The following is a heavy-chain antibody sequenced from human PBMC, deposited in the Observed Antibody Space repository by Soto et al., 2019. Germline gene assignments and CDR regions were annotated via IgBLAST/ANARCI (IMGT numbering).Heavy chain of an antibody. CDR2: INHSGST. J-gene: IGHJ5*02. CDR1: GGSFSGYY. V-gene: IGHV4-34*01. Sequence: QVQLQQWGAGLLKPSETLSLTCAVYGGSFSGYYWSWIRQPPGKGLEGIGEINHSGSTNYNPSLKSRVTISVDTSKNQFSLKLSSVTAADTAVYYCARGSEQPKRVGWFDPWGQGTLVTVSS. D-gene: IGHD6-13*01. CDR3: ARGSEQPKRVGWFDP.